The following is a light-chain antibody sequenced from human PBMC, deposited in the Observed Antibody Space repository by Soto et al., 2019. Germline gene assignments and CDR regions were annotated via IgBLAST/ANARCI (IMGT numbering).Light chain of an antibody. V-gene: IGLV1-40*01. CDR1: SSNIGAGYD. CDR3: QSYDSSLSVWV. J-gene: IGLJ3*02. Sequence: QLVLTQPPSVSGAPGQRVTISCTGSSSNIGAGYDVHWYQQLPGTAPKLLIYGISNRPSGVPDRFSGSKSGTSASLAITGLQAEDEADYYCQSYDSSLSVWVFGGGTKLTVL. CDR2: GIS.